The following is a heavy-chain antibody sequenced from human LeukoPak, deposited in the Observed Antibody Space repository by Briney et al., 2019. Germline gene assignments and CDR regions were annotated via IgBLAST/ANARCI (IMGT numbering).Heavy chain of an antibody. CDR1: RFTFSSYS. CDR2: ISSSSSYI. V-gene: IGHV3-21*01. J-gene: IGHJ4*02. CDR3: ASGPEDPYYFDY. Sequence: PGGSQRLSCAASRFTFSSYSMNWVRQAPGKGLEWVSSISSSSSYIYYADSVKGRFTISRDNAKNSLYLQMNSLRAEDTAVYYCASGPEDPYYFDYWGQGTLVTVSS.